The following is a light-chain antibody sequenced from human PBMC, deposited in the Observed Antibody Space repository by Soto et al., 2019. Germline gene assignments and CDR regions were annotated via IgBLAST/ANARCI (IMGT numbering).Light chain of an antibody. J-gene: IGKJ4*01. V-gene: IGKV3-20*01. Sequence: EIVMTQSPATLSVSPGERATLSCRASQSVSSTYLAWYQQKPGQAPRLLIYGASSRATGIPDRFSGSGSGTDFTLTISRLEPEDFAVYHCQQYETSPFTFGGGTKVDIK. CDR1: QSVSSTY. CDR3: QQYETSPFT. CDR2: GAS.